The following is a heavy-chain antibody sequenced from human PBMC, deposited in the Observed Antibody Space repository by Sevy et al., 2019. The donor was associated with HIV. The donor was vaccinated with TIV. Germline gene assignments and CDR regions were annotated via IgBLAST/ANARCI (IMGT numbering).Heavy chain of an antibody. D-gene: IGHD2-15*01. V-gene: IGHV4-30-4*01. CDR1: GGSISSGDYY. Sequence: SETLSLTCTVSGGSISSGDYYWSWIRQPPGKGLEWIGYIYYSGSTYYNPSLKSRVTISVDTSKNQFSLKLSSVTAAETAVYYCARGVVVVVAASMDQINQFVPWGQGTLVTVSS. J-gene: IGHJ5*02. CDR2: IYYSGST. CDR3: ARGVVVVVAASMDQINQFVP.